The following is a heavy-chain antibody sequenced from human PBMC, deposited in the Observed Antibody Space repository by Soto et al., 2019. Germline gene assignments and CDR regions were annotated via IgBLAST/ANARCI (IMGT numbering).Heavy chain of an antibody. CDR1: GFTFSSYG. Sequence: QVQLVESGGGVVQPGRSLRLSCAASGFTFSSYGMHWVRQAPGKGLEWVAVIWYDGSNKYYADSVKGRFTISRDNSKNTLYLQMNSLRAEDTAVYYCAREHQYYDILTGYWEYYYGMDVWGQGTTVTVSS. CDR3: AREHQYYDILTGYWEYYYGMDV. D-gene: IGHD3-9*01. CDR2: IWYDGSNK. J-gene: IGHJ6*02. V-gene: IGHV3-33*01.